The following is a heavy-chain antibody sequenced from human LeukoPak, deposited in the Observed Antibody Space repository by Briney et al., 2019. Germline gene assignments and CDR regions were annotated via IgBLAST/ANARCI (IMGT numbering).Heavy chain of an antibody. D-gene: IGHD3-22*01. CDR2: ISAYNGNT. Sequence: ASVKVSCKASGYTFTSYGISWVRQAPGQGLEWMGWISAYNGNTNYAQKLQGRITMTRDMSTSTVYMELSSLRSEDTAVYYCARDRGPTYYYDSSGYYLGYWGQGTLVTVSS. CDR3: ARDRGPTYYYDSSGYYLGY. CDR1: GYTFTSYG. J-gene: IGHJ4*02. V-gene: IGHV1-18*01.